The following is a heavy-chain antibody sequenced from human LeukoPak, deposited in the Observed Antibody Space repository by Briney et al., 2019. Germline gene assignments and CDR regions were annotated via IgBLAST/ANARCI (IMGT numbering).Heavy chain of an antibody. Sequence: GGSLRLSCAASGFTFSSSDMHWVRQATGKGLEWVSAIGPTGDTYYPDSVKGRFTISRDNSKNTLYLQMNRLRAEDTAVYYCARGYSSVDYWGQGTLVTVSS. CDR3: ARGYSSVDY. D-gene: IGHD2-15*01. V-gene: IGHV3-13*01. CDR2: IGPTGDT. CDR1: GFTFSSSD. J-gene: IGHJ4*02.